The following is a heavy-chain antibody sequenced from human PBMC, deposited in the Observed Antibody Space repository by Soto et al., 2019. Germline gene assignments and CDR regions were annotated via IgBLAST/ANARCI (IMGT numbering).Heavy chain of an antibody. D-gene: IGHD3-9*01. CDR2: ISYDGSNK. CDR1: GFTFSSYG. Sequence: GGSLRLSCAASGFTFSSYGMHWVRQAPGKGLEWVAVISYDGSNKYYADSVKGRFTISRDNSKNTLYLQMNSLRAEDTAVYYCAKLRDWLLPYDAFDIWAKGQWSPSPQ. V-gene: IGHV3-30*18. CDR3: AKLRDWLLPYDAFDI. J-gene: IGHJ3*02.